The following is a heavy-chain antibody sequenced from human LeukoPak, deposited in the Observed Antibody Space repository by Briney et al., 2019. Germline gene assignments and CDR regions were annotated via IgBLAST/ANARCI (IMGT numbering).Heavy chain of an antibody. V-gene: IGHV3-30*03. CDR1: GFTFSSYG. Sequence: GGSLRLSCAASGFTFSSYGMHWVRQAPGKGLEWVAVISYDGSNKYYADSVKGRFTISRDNSKNTLYLQMNSLRAEDAAVYYCARVLRYCSGGNCYSGGLGYMDVWGKGTTVTISS. CDR3: ARVLRYCSGGNCYSGGLGYMDV. CDR2: ISYDGSNK. J-gene: IGHJ6*03. D-gene: IGHD2-15*01.